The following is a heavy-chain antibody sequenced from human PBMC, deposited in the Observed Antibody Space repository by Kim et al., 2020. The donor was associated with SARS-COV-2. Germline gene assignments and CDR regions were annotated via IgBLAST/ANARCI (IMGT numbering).Heavy chain of an antibody. J-gene: IGHJ4*02. V-gene: IGHV3-7*01. D-gene: IGHD5-12*01. CDR3: ARDAFSGYDS. Sequence: EKNYVEFVGGRFTISRDDTKDSLYLQMYSLRAEDTAVYYCARDAFSGYDSWGPGTLVTVSS. CDR2: EK.